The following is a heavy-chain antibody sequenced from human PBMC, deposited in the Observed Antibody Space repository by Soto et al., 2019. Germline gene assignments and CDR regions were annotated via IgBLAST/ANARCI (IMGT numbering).Heavy chain of an antibody. D-gene: IGHD1-26*01. J-gene: IGHJ6*02. CDR1: GFTFSSYS. Sequence: EVQLVESGGGLVKPGGSLRLSCAASGFTFSSYSMNWVRQAPGKGLEWVSSISSSSSYIYYADAVKGRFTNSRDNAKNSLYLQMNSLRAEDTAVYYCARDMMGATLYYYYYGMDVWGQGTTVTVSS. V-gene: IGHV3-21*01. CDR2: ISSSSSYI. CDR3: ARDMMGATLYYYYYGMDV.